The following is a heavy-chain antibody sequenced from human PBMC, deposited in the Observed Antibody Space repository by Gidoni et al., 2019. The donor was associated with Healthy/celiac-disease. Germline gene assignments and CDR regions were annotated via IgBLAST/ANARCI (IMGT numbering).Heavy chain of an antibody. V-gene: IGHV1-69*01. J-gene: IGHJ4*02. CDR2: IIPIFGTA. Sequence: QVQRVQSGAEVKKPGTSVKVSCKASGVTFSSYAISWVRQAPGQGLEWMGGIIPIFGTANYAQKFQGRVRITADESTSTAYMELSSLRSEDTAVYYCARDPRGTGDGYNFYWGQGTLVTVSS. D-gene: IGHD2-21*01. CDR3: ARDPRGTGDGYNFY. CDR1: GVTFSSYA.